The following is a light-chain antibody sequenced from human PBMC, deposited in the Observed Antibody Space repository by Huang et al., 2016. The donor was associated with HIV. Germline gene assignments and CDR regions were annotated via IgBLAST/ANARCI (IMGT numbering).Light chain of an antibody. J-gene: IGKJ5*01. Sequence: EIVLTQSPDTLSLSPGERATVSCRVSQTIKNIYLAWYQQKPGQGPRPLIYGASSRATDIPDRFGGSGSGTDFTLTINRLEPEDFAVYYCQQYDSSQGISFGQGTRLEMK. CDR1: QTIKNIY. V-gene: IGKV3-20*01. CDR3: QQYDSSQGIS. CDR2: GAS.